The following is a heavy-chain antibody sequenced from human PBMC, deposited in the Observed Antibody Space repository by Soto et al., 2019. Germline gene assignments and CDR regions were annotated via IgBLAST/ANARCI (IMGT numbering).Heavy chain of an antibody. CDR1: SGSISSSNW. J-gene: IGHJ3*02. CDR3: ARGDDGVSGMGAFDI. CDR2: IYHSGST. Sequence: SETLSLTCAVSSGSISSSNWWSWVRQPPGKGLEWIGEIYHSGSTNYNPSLKSRVTISVDKSKNQFSLKLSSVTAADTAVYYCARGDDGVSGMGAFDIWGQGTMVTVSS. V-gene: IGHV4-4*02. D-gene: IGHD2-8*01.